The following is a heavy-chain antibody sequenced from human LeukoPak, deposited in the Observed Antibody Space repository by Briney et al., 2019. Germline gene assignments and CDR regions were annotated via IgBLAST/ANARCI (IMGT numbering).Heavy chain of an antibody. CDR1: GYTLTELS. CDR3: ATGINQLLLFDY. Sequence: ASVKVSCKVSGYTLTELSMHWVRRAPGKRVEGMGGFDPEDGETIYAQKFQGRVTMTEDTSTDTAYMELSSLRSEDTAVYYCATGINQLLLFDYWGQGTLVTVSS. CDR2: FDPEDGET. D-gene: IGHD2-2*01. J-gene: IGHJ4*02. V-gene: IGHV1-24*01.